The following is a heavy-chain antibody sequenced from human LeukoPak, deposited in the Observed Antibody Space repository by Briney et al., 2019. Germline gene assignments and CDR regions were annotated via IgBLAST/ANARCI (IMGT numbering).Heavy chain of an antibody. V-gene: IGHV3-48*03. CDR1: GFTFSSYE. CDR2: ISSSGSTI. J-gene: IGHJ4*02. D-gene: IGHD3-22*01. Sequence: GGSLRLSCAASGFTFSSYEMNWVRQAPGKGLEWVSYISSSGSTIYYADSVKGRFTISRDNAKNSLYPQMNSLRAEDTAVYYCARLLGSGYIDYWGQGTLVTVSS. CDR3: ARLLGSGYIDY.